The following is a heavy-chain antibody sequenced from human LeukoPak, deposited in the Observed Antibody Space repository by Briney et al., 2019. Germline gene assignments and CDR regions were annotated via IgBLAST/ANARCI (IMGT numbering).Heavy chain of an antibody. D-gene: IGHD5-18*01. V-gene: IGHV3-30*02. Sequence: GGSLRLSCAASGFTFSSYGMHWVRQAPGKGLEWVAFTRYDGGNKYYADSVRGRFTISRDNSKHTLYLQMYNQRDEDTAVYYCAKDKGDTDMAYYVEYWGQGTLVTVSS. CDR1: GFTFSSYG. CDR2: TRYDGGNK. CDR3: AKDKGDTDMAYYVEY. J-gene: IGHJ4*02.